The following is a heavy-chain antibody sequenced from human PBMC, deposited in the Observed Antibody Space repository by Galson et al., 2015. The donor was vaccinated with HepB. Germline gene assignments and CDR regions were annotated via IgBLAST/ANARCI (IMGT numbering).Heavy chain of an antibody. CDR2: ISSSSAYI. Sequence: SLRLSCAASGFTFNSYTMNWVRQAPGKGLEWVSSISSSSAYIYYRDSVKGRFTISRDNAKNSLFLQLSSMRADDTAVYYCARAVERDWNHDIFPGYHPASDWGQGTLVSVSS. CDR3: ARAVERDWNHDIFPGYHPASD. V-gene: IGHV3-21*03. D-gene: IGHD3-9*01. J-gene: IGHJ4*02. CDR1: GFTFNSYT.